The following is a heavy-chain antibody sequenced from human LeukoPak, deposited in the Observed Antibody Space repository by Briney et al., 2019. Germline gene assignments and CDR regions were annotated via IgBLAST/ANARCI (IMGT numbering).Heavy chain of an antibody. CDR2: ISGSGGST. CDR1: GFTFSSYA. Sequence: GGSLRLSCAASGFTFSSYAVSWVRQAPGKGLEWVSAISGSGGSTYYADSVKGRFTISRDNAKNSLYLQMNSLRAEDTALYYCAKDGASSGYYYGGFSDYWGQGTLVTVSS. J-gene: IGHJ4*02. CDR3: AKDGASSGYYYGGFSDY. V-gene: IGHV3-23*01. D-gene: IGHD3-22*01.